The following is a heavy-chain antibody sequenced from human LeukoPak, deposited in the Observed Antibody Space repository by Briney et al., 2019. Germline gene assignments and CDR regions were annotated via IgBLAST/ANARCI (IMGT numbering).Heavy chain of an antibody. D-gene: IGHD5-18*01. V-gene: IGHV1-69*04. Sequence: SVKVSCKASGGTFSSYAISWVRQAPGQGLEWMGRIIPILGIANYAQKFQGRVTITADKSTSTAYMELSSRRSEDTAVYYCARVDTAMVIDYWGQGTLVTVSS. CDR2: IIPILGIA. CDR3: ARVDTAMVIDY. CDR1: GGTFSSYA. J-gene: IGHJ4*02.